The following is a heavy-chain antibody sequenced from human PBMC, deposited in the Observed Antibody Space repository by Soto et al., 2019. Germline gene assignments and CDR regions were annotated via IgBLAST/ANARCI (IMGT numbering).Heavy chain of an antibody. Sequence: QVQLQQWGAGLLKPSETLSLTCAVYGGSFSGHSWTWIRQSPGKGLEWIGDINHSGRVNYSPSLKSRVTISLDTSKNQFSLTLSAVTDAATAMYSCSTRAYDTNGYYRFDPWGQGTLVTVSS. CDR1: GGSFSGHS. CDR3: STRAYDTNGYYRFDP. J-gene: IGHJ5*01. CDR2: INHSGRV. D-gene: IGHD3-22*01. V-gene: IGHV4-34*01.